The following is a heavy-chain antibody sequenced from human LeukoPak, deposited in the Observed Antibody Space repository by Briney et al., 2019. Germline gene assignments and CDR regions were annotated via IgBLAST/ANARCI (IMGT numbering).Heavy chain of an antibody. D-gene: IGHD1-26*01. CDR3: AKDGAWEPADAFDI. CDR2: ISGSGGST. CDR1: GFTFSNYV. J-gene: IGHJ3*02. V-gene: IGHV3-23*01. Sequence: GGSLRLSCVASGFTFSNYVMNWVRQAPGKGLECVSSISGSGGSTYYADSVKGRFTISRDNSKNTLYLQMNSLRAEDTAVYYCAKDGAWEPADAFDIWGQGTMVTVSS.